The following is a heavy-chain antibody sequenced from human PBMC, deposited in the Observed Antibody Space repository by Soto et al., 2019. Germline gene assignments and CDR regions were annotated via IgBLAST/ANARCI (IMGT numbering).Heavy chain of an antibody. CDR1: GGSISSSSYY. V-gene: IGHV4-39*01. J-gene: IGHJ4*02. D-gene: IGHD4-17*01. CDR2: IYYSGST. Sequence: SETLSLTCTVSGGSISSSSYYWGWIRQPPGKGLEWIGSIYYSGSTYYNPSLKSRVTISVDTSKNQFSLKLSSVTAADTAVYYCARRGVYSGGWFDYWGQGTLVTVSS. CDR3: ARRGVYSGGWFDY.